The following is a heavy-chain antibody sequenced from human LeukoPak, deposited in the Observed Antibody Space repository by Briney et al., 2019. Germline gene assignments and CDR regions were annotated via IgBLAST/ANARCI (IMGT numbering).Heavy chain of an antibody. D-gene: IGHD2-2*01. CDR2: ISGSGGST. V-gene: IGHV3-23*01. J-gene: IGHJ3*02. Sequence: PGGSLRLSCAASGFTFSSYAMSWVRQAPGKGLEWVSAISGSGGSTYYADSVKGRFTISRDNSKNTLYLQMNSLRAEDTAVYYCARGVVVVPAAMVIAFDIWGQGTMVTVSS. CDR1: GFTFSSYA. CDR3: ARGVVVVPAAMVIAFDI.